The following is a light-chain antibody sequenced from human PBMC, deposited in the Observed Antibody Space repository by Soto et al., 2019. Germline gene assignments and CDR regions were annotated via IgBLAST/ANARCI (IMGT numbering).Light chain of an antibody. CDR3: QQYYSPLT. V-gene: IGKV1-8*01. CDR2: AAS. Sequence: AIRMTQSPSSLSASTGERVTITCRASQGISSYLAWYQQKPGKAPKLLIYAASTLQSGVPSRFSGSGSGTDFTLTISCLQSEDFATYYCQQYYSPLTFGGGTKVDIK. J-gene: IGKJ4*01. CDR1: QGISSY.